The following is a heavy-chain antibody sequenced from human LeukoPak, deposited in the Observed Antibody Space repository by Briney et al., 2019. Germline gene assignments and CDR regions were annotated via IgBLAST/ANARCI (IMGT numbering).Heavy chain of an antibody. D-gene: IGHD6-6*01. V-gene: IGHV4-38-2*02. Sequence: SETLSLTCTVSGYSISSGYYWGWIRQPPAKGLEWIGSIYHSGSTYYNPSLKSRVTISVDTSKNQFSLKLSSVTAADTAVYYCATPGRPNSSSSLDYWGQGTLVTVSS. J-gene: IGHJ4*02. CDR2: IYHSGST. CDR3: ATPGRPNSSSSLDY. CDR1: GYSISSGYY.